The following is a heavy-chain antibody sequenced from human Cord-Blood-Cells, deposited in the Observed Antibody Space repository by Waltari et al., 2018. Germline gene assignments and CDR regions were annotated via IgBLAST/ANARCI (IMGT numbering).Heavy chain of an antibody. Sequence: QLQLQESGPGLVKPSETLSLTCTVSGGSIRSSSYYWGWIRQPPGKGLEWIGSIYYSGSTYYNPSLKSRVTISVDTSKNQFSLKLSSVTAADTAVYYCARQYPRRYAFDIWGQGTMVTVSS. CDR3: ARQYPRRYAFDI. J-gene: IGHJ3*02. CDR2: IYYSGST. D-gene: IGHD3-10*01. CDR1: GGSIRSSSYY. V-gene: IGHV4-39*01.